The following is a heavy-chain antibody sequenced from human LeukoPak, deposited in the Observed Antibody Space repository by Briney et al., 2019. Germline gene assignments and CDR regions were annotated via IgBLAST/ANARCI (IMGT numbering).Heavy chain of an antibody. CDR1: GFKFRSYG. D-gene: IGHD4-17*01. CDR3: TRQSFYGDYEFDY. J-gene: IGHJ4*02. Sequence: GRSLRLSCAGSGFKFRSYGMNWVRQAPGKGLEWVSSISTSSGYIYYADSVKGRFTISRDNAKNSLYLQMNSLRAEDTAVYYCTRQSFYGDYEFDYWGQGTLVTVSS. V-gene: IGHV3-21*01. CDR2: ISTSSGYI.